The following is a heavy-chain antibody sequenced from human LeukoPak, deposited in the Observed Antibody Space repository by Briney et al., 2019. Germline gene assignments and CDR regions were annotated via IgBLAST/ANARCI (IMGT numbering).Heavy chain of an antibody. Sequence: GGSLRLSCPASGFTFSSYAMHWVRQAPGKGLEWVAVISYDGSNKYYADSVKGRFTISRDNSKNTLYLQMNSLRAEDTAVYYCAREGGIAVAGALDYWGQGTLVTVSS. CDR3: AREGGIAVAGALDY. V-gene: IGHV3-30*04. CDR2: ISYDGSNK. D-gene: IGHD6-19*01. J-gene: IGHJ4*02. CDR1: GFTFSSYA.